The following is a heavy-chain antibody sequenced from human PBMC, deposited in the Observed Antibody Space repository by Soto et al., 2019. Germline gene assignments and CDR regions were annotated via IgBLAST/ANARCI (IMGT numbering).Heavy chain of an antibody. V-gene: IGHV3-74*01. Sequence: PGGSLRLSCAASGLTFSNVWMTWVRQAPGKGLVWVSRINSDGSSTSYADSVKGRFTISRDNAKNTLYLQMNSLRAEDTAVYYCARNIEAPGYRYYGMDVWGQGTTVTVSS. CDR2: INSDGSST. CDR1: GLTFSNVW. D-gene: IGHD2-15*01. J-gene: IGHJ6*02. CDR3: ARNIEAPGYRYYGMDV.